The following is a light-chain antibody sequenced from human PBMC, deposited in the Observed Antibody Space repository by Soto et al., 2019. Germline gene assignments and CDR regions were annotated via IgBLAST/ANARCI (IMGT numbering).Light chain of an antibody. V-gene: IGKV3-15*01. J-gene: IGKJ2*01. CDR2: GAS. CDR1: QSVSSN. Sequence: EIVMTQSPATLSVSPGERATVSCRASQSVSSNLAWYQQKPGQAPRLLIYGASTRATGIPARFSGSGSGTEFTLAIGSLQSEDFAVYDCEQDNNWPRTVGQGTKLEIK. CDR3: EQDNNWPRT.